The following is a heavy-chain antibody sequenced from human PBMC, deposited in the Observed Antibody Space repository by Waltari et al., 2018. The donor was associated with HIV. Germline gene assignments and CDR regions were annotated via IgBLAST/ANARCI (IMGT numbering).Heavy chain of an antibody. J-gene: IGHJ4*02. V-gene: IGHV3-33*01. CDR3: ARGGYYYDISGYYHY. D-gene: IGHD3-22*01. CDR2: IWYDGENK. CDR1: GFTFSNFA. Sequence: QVQLVESGGGVVQPGRSLRLSCAASGFTFSNFAMHWVRQAPGKGLGWVAVIWYDGENKYYADSVKGRFTISRDNSKNTLYLQMNSLRVEDTAVYYCARGGYYYDISGYYHYWGQGTLVTVSS.